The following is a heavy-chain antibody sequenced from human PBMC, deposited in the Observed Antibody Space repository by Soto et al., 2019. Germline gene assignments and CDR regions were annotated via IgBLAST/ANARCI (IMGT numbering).Heavy chain of an antibody. V-gene: IGHV6-1*01. CDR2: TYYRSKWYN. J-gene: IGHJ4*02. D-gene: IGHD3-3*01. Sequence: QSQTLSLTCAISGDSVSSSSAAWNWIRQSPSRGLEWLGRTYYRSKWYNDYAVSVKSRITISPDTSKNQFSLQLNSVTPEDTAVYYCARSEGYRSGFDHWGQGTLVTVSS. CDR3: ARSEGYRSGFDH. CDR1: GDSVSSSSAA.